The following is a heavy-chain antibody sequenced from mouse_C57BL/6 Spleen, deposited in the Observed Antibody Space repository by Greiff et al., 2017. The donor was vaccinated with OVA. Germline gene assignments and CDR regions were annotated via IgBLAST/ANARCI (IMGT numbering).Heavy chain of an antibody. V-gene: IGHV3-6*01. Sequence: ESGPGLVKPSQSLSLTCSVTGYSITSGYYWNWIRQFPGNKLEWMGYISYDGSNNYNPSLKNRISITRDTSKNQFFLKLNSVTTEDTATYYCARDSFYYDYDRDYYFDYWGQGTTLTVSS. CDR2: ISYDGSN. CDR3: ARDSFYYDYDRDYYFDY. CDR1: GYSITSGYY. J-gene: IGHJ2*01. D-gene: IGHD2-4*01.